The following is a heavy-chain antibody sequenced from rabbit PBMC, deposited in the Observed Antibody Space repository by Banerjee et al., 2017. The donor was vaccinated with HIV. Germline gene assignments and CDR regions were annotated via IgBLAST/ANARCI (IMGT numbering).Heavy chain of an antibody. J-gene: IGHJ4*01. V-gene: IGHV1S7*01. D-gene: IGHD2-1*01. Sequence: QLKETGGGLVQPGGSLTLSCKASGFDFSSYYMSWVRQAPGKGLEWIGIIYAGKGSTDYASWVNGRFTISSDNAQNTVDLQMNSLTAADTATYFCAREGGYDDYGDYQFNLWGPGTLVTVS. CDR3: AREGGYDDYGDYQFNL. CDR2: IYAGKGST. CDR1: GFDFSSYY.